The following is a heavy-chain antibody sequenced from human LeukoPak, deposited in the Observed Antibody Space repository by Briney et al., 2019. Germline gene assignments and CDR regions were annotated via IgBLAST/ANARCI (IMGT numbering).Heavy chain of an antibody. Sequence: GGSLRLSCAASGFTVSSDYMSWVRQAPGKGLEWVSVFYDDGSTYCADSLKGRFTISRDNSKNTLYLQMNSLRAEVTAVYYCAKATWVAVAGTVDYWGQGTLVTVSS. J-gene: IGHJ4*02. CDR1: GFTVSSDY. D-gene: IGHD6-19*01. CDR2: FYDDGST. V-gene: IGHV3-53*01. CDR3: AKATWVAVAGTVDY.